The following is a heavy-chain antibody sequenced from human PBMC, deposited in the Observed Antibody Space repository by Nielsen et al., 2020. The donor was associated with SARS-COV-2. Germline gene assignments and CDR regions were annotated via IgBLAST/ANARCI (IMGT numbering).Heavy chain of an antibody. D-gene: IGHD3-10*01. CDR2: IYYSGST. J-gene: IGHJ6*03. Sequence: WIRQPPGKGLEWIGCIYYSGSTYYNPSLKSRVTISVDTSKNQFSLKLSSVTAADTAVYYCARDGGGSGSYQSYYYYYMDVWGKGTTVTVS. CDR3: ARDGGGSGSYQSYYYYYMDV. V-gene: IGHV4-31*02.